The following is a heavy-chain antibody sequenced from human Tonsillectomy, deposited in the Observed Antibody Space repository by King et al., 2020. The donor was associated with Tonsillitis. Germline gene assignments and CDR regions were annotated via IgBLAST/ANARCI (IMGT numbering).Heavy chain of an antibody. CDR3: ARTVGYYGSGILFDY. D-gene: IGHD3-10*01. CDR2: IDWDNDK. J-gene: IGHJ4*02. Sequence: VTLQESGPALVKPTQTLTLTCTFSGFSLSTRGMCVSWIRQPPGKALEWLARIDWDNDKYYTTSLKTRLTISKDTSKNQVVLTMTNMDPVDTATYYCARTVGYYGSGILFDYWVQGILVTVSS. V-gene: IGHV2-70*11. CDR1: GFSLSTRGMC.